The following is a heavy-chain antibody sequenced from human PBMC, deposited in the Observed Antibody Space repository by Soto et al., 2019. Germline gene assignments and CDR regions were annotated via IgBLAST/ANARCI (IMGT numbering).Heavy chain of an antibody. J-gene: IGHJ3*02. V-gene: IGHV3-23*01. CDR1: GFTFSSYA. CDR2: ISGSGGST. D-gene: IGHD3-22*01. Sequence: GGSLRLSCAASGFTFSSYAMSWVRQAPGKGLEWVSAISGSGGSTYYADSVKGRFTISRDNSKNTLYLQMNSLRAEDTAVYYCARDCYDSSGYYSFAFDIWGQGTMVTVSS. CDR3: ARDCYDSSGYYSFAFDI.